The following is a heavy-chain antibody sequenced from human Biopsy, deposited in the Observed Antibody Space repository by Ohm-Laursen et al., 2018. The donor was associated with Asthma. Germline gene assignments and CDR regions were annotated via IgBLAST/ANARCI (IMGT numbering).Heavy chain of an antibody. V-gene: IGHV3-33*01. J-gene: IGHJ4*02. CDR2: IWYDGSNK. Sequence: SLRLPCAASGFTFSSYGMHWVRQAPGKGLEWVAVIWYDGSNKYYVDSVKGRFTISRDNSKNTLYLQMNSLRAEDTAVYYCARDPAGYYYFDYWGQGTLVTVSS. CDR1: GFTFSSYG. D-gene: IGHD3-22*01. CDR3: ARDPAGYYYFDY.